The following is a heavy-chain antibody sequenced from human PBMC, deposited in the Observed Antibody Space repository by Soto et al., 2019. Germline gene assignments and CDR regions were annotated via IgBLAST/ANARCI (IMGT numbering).Heavy chain of an antibody. CDR1: GYTFTGYY. CDR3: ARAAVVVASTYYYYGMDV. Sequence: ASVKVSCKASGYTFTGYYMHWVRQAPGQGLEWMGWINPNSGGTNYAQKFQGWATMTRDTSISTAYMELSRLRSDDTAVYYCARAAVVVASTYYYYGMDVWGQGTTVTVSS. V-gene: IGHV1-2*04. J-gene: IGHJ6*02. D-gene: IGHD2-15*01. CDR2: INPNSGGT.